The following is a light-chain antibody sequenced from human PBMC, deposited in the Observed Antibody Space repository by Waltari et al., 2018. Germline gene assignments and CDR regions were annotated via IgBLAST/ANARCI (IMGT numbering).Light chain of an antibody. J-gene: IGLJ2*01. CDR2: QDS. CDR3: QAWDSSTAWRV. CDR1: KLGAKF. V-gene: IGLV3-1*01. Sequence: SYELTQTPSVPVSPGQTASITCSGDKLGAKFACWYQQKPGQSPVLVIHQDSKRPSGIPERFSGSNSGNTATLTISGTQAMDEADYYCQAWDSSTAWRVFGGGTKLTVL.